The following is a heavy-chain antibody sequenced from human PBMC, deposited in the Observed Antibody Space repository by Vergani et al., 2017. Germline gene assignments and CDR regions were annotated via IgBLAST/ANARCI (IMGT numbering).Heavy chain of an antibody. CDR1: GGSFSGYY. CDR2: INHSGST. J-gene: IGHJ6*02. V-gene: IGHV4-34*01. Sequence: QVQLQQWGAGLLKPSETLSLTCAVYGGSFSGYYWSWIRQPPGKGLEWIGEINHSGSTNYNPSLKSRVTISVDTSKNQFSLKLSSVTAAYTAVYYCARGRLRSAAILDYYYYYGMDVWGQGTTVTVSS. CDR3: ARGRLRSAAILDYYYYYGMDV. D-gene: IGHD2-2*02.